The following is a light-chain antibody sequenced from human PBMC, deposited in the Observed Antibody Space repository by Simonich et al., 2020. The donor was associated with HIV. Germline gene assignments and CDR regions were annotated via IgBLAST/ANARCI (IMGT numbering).Light chain of an antibody. V-gene: IGLV2-8*01. J-gene: IGLJ3*02. CDR1: SSDVGTYNY. CDR3: SSYTSSSTFV. CDR2: EVS. Sequence: QSALTQPPSASGSPGQSVTISCTGTSSDVGTYNYVSWYQQYPGKAPKLMIYEVSKRPSGVPDRFSGSKSGNTASLTISGLQAEDEADYYCSSYTSSSTFVFGGGTKLTVL.